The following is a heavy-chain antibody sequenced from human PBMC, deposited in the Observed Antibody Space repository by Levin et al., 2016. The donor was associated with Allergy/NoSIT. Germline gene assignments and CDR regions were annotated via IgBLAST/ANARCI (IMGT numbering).Heavy chain of an antibody. CDR3: ARGEGWAARPTPYYYYYMDV. J-gene: IGHJ6*03. Sequence: WIRQPPGKGLEWVSSISSSSSYIYYADSVKGRFTISRDNAKNSLYLQMNSLRAEDTAVYYCARGEGWAARPTPYYYYYMDVWGKGTTVTVSS. CDR2: ISSSSSYI. D-gene: IGHD6-6*01. V-gene: IGHV3-21*01.